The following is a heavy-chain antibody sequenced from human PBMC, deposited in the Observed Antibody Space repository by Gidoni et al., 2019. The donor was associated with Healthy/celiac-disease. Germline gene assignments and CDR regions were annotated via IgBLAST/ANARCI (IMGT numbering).Heavy chain of an antibody. V-gene: IGHV1-69*02. Sequence: QVQLVQSGAEVKKPGSSVKVSCKASGGTFSSYTISWVRPAPPGQGLEWMGRIIPILGIANYAQKFQGRVTITADKSTSTAYMELSSLRSEDTAVYYCARAVPAATGYYYYYGMDVWGQGTTVTVSS. D-gene: IGHD2-2*01. CDR2: IIPILGIA. CDR1: GGTFSSYT. J-gene: IGHJ6*02. CDR3: ARAVPAATGYYYYYGMDV.